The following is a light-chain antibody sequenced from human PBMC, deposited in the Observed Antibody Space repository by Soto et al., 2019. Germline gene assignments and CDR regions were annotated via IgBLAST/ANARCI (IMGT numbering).Light chain of an antibody. V-gene: IGKV3-20*01. Sequence: EIVLTQSPGTLSLSPGERATLSCRASQSVSSSYLAWNQQKPGQAPRLLIYGASIRATGIPDRFSSSGSGTDFTLTISRLEPEDFAVYYCQQYGSSPYTFGQGTKLEIK. CDR1: QSVSSSY. CDR2: GAS. J-gene: IGKJ2*01. CDR3: QQYGSSPYT.